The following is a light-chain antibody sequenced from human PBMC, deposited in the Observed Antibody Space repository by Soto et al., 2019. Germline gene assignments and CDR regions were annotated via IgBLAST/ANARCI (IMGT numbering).Light chain of an antibody. CDR1: SSDVGAYNY. Sequence: QSALTQPPSASGSLGQSVTISCTGTSSDVGAYNYVSWYQQHTGKAPKLMIYEVSKRPSGVPDRFSGSKSGNTASLTVSGLQAEDEADYYCSSYAGSNKSVFGTGTKVTVL. CDR2: EVS. V-gene: IGLV2-8*01. CDR3: SSYAGSNKSV. J-gene: IGLJ1*01.